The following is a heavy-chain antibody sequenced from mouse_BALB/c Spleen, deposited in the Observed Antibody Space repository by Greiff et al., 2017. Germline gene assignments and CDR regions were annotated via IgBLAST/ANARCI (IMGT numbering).Heavy chain of an antibody. CDR2: IYPGDGDT. Sequence: QVTLKVSGAELARPGASVKLSCKASGYTFTSYWMQWVKQRPGQGLEWIGAIYPGDGDTRYTQKFKGKATLTADKSSSTAYMQLSSLASEDSAVYYCARDWDYFDYWGQGTTLTVSS. CDR3: ARDWDYFDY. D-gene: IGHD4-1*01. J-gene: IGHJ2*01. CDR1: GYTFTSYW. V-gene: IGHV1-87*01.